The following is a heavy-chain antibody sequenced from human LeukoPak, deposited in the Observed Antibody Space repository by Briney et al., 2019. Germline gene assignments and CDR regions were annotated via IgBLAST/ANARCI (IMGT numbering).Heavy chain of an antibody. J-gene: IGHJ6*03. CDR1: GGSISSYY. V-gene: IGHV4-59*01. D-gene: IGHD3-22*01. CDR3: ASTMIVVAGGYYMDI. Sequence: SETLSLTCTVSGGSISSYYWSWIRQPPGKGLEWIGYIYYSGSTNYNPSLKSRVTISVDTSKNQFSLKLSSVTAADTAVYYCASTMIVVAGGYYMDIWGKGTTVTVSS. CDR2: IYYSGST.